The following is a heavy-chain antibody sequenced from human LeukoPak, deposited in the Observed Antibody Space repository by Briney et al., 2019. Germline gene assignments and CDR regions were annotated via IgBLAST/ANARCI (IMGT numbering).Heavy chain of an antibody. CDR2: ISDSGVPT. CDR1: RFTFSSYL. J-gene: IGHJ3*02. D-gene: IGHD6-13*01. V-gene: IGHV3-23*01. CDR3: AKGRSSWSTSDFDI. Sequence: GVSLRLSCAASRFTFSSYLMTWVRQAPGKGLEWVSSISDSGVPTYHADSVKGRFTISRDNSKSTVYLQMNSLRVEDSAIYYCAKGRSSWSTSDFDIWGQGTMVTVSS.